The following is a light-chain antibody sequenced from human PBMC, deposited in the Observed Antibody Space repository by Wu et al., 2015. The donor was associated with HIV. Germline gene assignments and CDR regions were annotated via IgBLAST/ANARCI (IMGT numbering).Light chain of an antibody. V-gene: IGKV3-20*01. CDR1: QSVSNY. Sequence: EIVLTQFPVTLSLSPGDRATLSCRASQSVSNYLAWYQQKPGQAPRLLIYATSNRATGIPDRISGSGSGTLFTLTISRLEPEDSAVYFCQQYVSSPTFGQGTRLEVK. CDR2: ATS. CDR3: QQYVSSPT. J-gene: IGKJ5*01.